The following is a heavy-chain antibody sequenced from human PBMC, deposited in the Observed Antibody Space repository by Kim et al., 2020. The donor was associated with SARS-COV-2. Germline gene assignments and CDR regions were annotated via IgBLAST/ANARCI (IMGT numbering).Heavy chain of an antibody. D-gene: IGHD5-12*01. V-gene: IGHV4-39*01. CDR1: GGSISSSSYY. J-gene: IGHJ6*02. CDR2: IYYSGST. CDR3: ARRGYSGYVTYYYGMDV. Sequence: SETLSLTCTVSGGSISSSSYYWGWIRQPPGKGLEWIGSIYYSGSTYYNPSLKSRVTISVDTSKNQFSLKLSSVTAADTAVYYCARRGYSGYVTYYYGMDVWGQGTTVTVSS.